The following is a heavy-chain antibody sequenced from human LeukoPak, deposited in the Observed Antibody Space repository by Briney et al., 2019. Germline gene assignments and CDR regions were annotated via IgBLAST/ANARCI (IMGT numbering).Heavy chain of an antibody. CDR1: GGTFSSYA. D-gene: IGHD5-24*01. V-gene: IGHV1-46*01. J-gene: IGHJ3*02. Sequence: RASVKVSCKASGGTFSSYAISWVRQAPGQRLEWMGIIKPSGGDTSYAQTFQGRVFMTRDTSTSTVYMELSSLKSEDTAVYYCARVRDGYNDAYDIWGQGTMVTVSS. CDR3: ARVRDGYNDAYDI. CDR2: IKPSGGDT.